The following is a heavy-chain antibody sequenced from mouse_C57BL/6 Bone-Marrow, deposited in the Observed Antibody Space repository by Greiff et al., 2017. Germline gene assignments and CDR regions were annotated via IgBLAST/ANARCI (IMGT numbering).Heavy chain of an antibody. V-gene: IGHV1-69*01. CDR2: IDPSDSYT. CDR1: GYTFTSYW. Sequence: QVQLQQPGAELVMPGASVKLSCKASGYTFTSYWMHWVKQRPGQGLEWIGEIDPSDSYTNYNQKFKGKSTLTVDNSSSTAYMQISSLTSEDSAVYYCARQGTTVPYYFDYWGQGTTLTVSS. D-gene: IGHD1-1*01. CDR3: ARQGTTVPYYFDY. J-gene: IGHJ2*01.